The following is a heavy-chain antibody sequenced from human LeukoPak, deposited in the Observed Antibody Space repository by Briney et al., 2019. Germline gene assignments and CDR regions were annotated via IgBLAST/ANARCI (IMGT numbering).Heavy chain of an antibody. CDR1: GFTSSSYW. V-gene: IGHV3-7*01. CDR3: ARVTGRNYYFDS. J-gene: IGHJ4*02. D-gene: IGHD5-24*01. Sequence: PGGSLRLSCAASGFTSSSYWMSWVRQAPGKGLEWVANIKEDGSEKYYVDSVKGRFTISRDNAENSLYLQMNSLRAEDMAVYYCARVTGRNYYFDSWGQGTLVTVSP. CDR2: IKEDGSEK.